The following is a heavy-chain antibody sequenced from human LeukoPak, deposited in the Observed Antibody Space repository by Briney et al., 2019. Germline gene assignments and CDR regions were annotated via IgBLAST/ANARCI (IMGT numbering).Heavy chain of an antibody. CDR3: ARASPATVSFDI. J-gene: IGHJ3*02. CDR2: IYYSGTT. CDR1: GGSISSGDYY. D-gene: IGHD2-15*01. V-gene: IGHV4-30-4*08. Sequence: PSETLSLTCTFSGGSISSGDYYWSWIRQPPGKGLEWIGYIYYSGTTYYNPSLRSRTSISPDTSKNHFSLRLTSVTAADTAVYYCARASPATVSFDIWGQGTLVTVSS.